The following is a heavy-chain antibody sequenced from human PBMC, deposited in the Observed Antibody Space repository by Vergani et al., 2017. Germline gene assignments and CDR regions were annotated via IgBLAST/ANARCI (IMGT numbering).Heavy chain of an antibody. D-gene: IGHD5-12*01. V-gene: IGHV3-30*04. CDR2: ISNDGRNK. CDR3: AREKWPYYFDY. J-gene: IGHJ4*02. CDR1: GFTFSSYA. Sequence: QVQLVESGGGVVQPGRSLRLSCAASGFTFSSYAMHWVRQAPGKGLEWVAVISNDGRNKYYADSVKGRFTISRDNSKNTLYVQMNSLRAEDTAVYYCAREKWPYYFDYWGQGTLVTVSS.